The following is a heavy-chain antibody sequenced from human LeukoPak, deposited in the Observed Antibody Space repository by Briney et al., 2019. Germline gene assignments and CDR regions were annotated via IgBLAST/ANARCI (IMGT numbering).Heavy chain of an antibody. Sequence: GGSLRLSCAASGFTFSSYGMHWVRQAPGKGLEWVAFIRYDGSNKYYADSVKGRFTISRDNSKNTLYLQMNSLRAEDTAVYYCAKDRIPTMVIQYYFDYWGQGTLVTVSS. J-gene: IGHJ4*02. CDR1: GFTFSSYG. CDR3: AKDRIPTMVIQYYFDY. D-gene: IGHD3-10*01. V-gene: IGHV3-30*02. CDR2: IRYDGSNK.